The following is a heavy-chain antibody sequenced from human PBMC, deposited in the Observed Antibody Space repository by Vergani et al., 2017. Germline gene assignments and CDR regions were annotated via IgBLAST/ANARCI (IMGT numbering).Heavy chain of an antibody. CDR2: IYYSGST. J-gene: IGHJ4*02. Sequence: QLQLQESGPGLVKPSETLSLTCTVSGGSISSSSYYWGWIRQPPGKGLEWIGSIYYSGSTYYNPSLKSRVTISVDTSKNQFSLKLSSVTAADTAVYYCARGLQITMIVVAMVFDYWGQGTLVTVSS. V-gene: IGHV4-39*07. CDR1: GGSISSSSYY. CDR3: ARGLQITMIVVAMVFDY. D-gene: IGHD3-22*01.